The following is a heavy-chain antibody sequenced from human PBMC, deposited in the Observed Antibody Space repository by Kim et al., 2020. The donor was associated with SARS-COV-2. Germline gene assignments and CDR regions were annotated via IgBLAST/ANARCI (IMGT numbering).Heavy chain of an antibody. V-gene: IGHV1-18*01. CDR1: GYTFTSYG. D-gene: IGHD3-10*01. CDR3: ARLGLPMVRGVINGGWFDP. J-gene: IGHJ5*02. CDR2: ISAYNGNT. Sequence: ASVKVSCKASGYTFTSYGISWVRQAPGQGLEWMGWISAYNGNTNYAQKPQGRVTMTTDTSTSTAYMELRSLRSDDTAVYYCARLGLPMVRGVINGGWFDPWGQGTLVTVSS.